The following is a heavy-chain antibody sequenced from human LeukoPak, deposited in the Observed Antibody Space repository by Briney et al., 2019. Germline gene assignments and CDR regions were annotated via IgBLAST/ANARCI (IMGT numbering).Heavy chain of an antibody. CDR2: IYYSGST. CDR3: ARKSTAMPFDY. CDR1: GGSISSGGYY. D-gene: IGHD5-18*01. J-gene: IGHJ4*02. V-gene: IGHV4-31*03. Sequence: KASETLSLTCTVSGGSISSGGYYWSWIRQHPGKGLEWIGYIYYSGSTYYNPSLKSRVTISVDTSKNQFSLKLSSVTAADTAVYYCARKSTAMPFDYWGQGTLVTVSS.